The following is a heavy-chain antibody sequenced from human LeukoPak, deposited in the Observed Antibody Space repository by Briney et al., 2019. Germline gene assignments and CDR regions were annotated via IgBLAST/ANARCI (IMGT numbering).Heavy chain of an antibody. V-gene: IGHV1-46*01. CDR3: ARDAYRDGSGSSPNWFDP. CDR2: INPSDGTT. Sequence: ASVKVSCKASGYTFTSYYMHWVRQAPGQGLEWMGIINPSDGTTNYAQKFQGRVTMTRDTSTSTVSMDLSSLTSDDTAIYYCARDAYRDGSGSSPNWFDPWGQGILVTVSS. D-gene: IGHD3-22*01. CDR1: GYTFTSYY. J-gene: IGHJ5*02.